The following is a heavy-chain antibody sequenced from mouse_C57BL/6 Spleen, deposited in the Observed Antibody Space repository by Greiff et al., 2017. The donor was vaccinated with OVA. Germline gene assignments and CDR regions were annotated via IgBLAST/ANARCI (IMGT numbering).Heavy chain of an antibody. V-gene: IGHV1-55*01. CDR3: ARSSPQLRYFDY. CDR2: IYPGSGST. D-gene: IGHD1-1*01. CDR1: GYTFTSYW. Sequence: QVQLKQSGAELVKPGASVKMSCKASGYTFTSYWITWVKQRPGQGLEWIGDIYPGSGSTNYNEKFKSKATLTVDTSSSTAYMQLSSLTSEDSAVYYCARSSPQLRYFDYWGQGTTLTVSS. J-gene: IGHJ2*01.